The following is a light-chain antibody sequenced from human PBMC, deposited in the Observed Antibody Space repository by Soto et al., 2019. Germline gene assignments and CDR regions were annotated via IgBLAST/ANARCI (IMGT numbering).Light chain of an antibody. CDR1: QSINTY. CDR2: VAS. J-gene: IGKJ4*01. CDR3: QQTYRAPLT. Sequence: DIQMTQSPSSLSASVGDRVTITCRASQSINTYLNWYQHKPGKAPKVLIYVASNLQSGVPSRFSGGGSGTDFSLTISSLQPEDFATYYCQQTYRAPLTFGGGTNVEIK. V-gene: IGKV1-39*01.